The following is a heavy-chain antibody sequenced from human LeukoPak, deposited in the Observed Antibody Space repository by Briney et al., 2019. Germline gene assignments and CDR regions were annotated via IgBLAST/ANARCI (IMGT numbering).Heavy chain of an antibody. CDR2: INHSGST. CDR1: GGSFSGYY. CDR3: ARHTSYGGNSAFGD. D-gene: IGHD4-23*01. J-gene: IGHJ4*02. Sequence: SETLSLTCAVYGGSFSGYYWSWIRQSPGKGVEWIGEINHSGSTNYSPSLKSRVTISVDTSKNQFSLKLSSVTAADTAVYYCARHTSYGGNSAFGDWGQGTLVTVSS. V-gene: IGHV4-34*01.